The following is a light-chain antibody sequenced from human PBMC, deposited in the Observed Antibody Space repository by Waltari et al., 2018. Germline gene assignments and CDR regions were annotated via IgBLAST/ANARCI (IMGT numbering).Light chain of an antibody. J-gene: IGKJ1*01. CDR3: QRGDTSPPT. Sequence: EIHMTQSPSSVSASVGDRVSISCRASQDISTSLAWYQQKSGKAPSLLIYHSSTLQSGVPSRFSGAGTGTDFTLTINNLHPEDFATYFCQRGDTSPPTFGPGTKVELK. CDR1: QDISTS. CDR2: HSS. V-gene: IGKV1-12*01.